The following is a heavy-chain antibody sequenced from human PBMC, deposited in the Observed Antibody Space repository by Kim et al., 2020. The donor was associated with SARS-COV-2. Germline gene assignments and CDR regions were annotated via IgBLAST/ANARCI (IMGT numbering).Heavy chain of an antibody. CDR2: IYFDGTTE. CDR3: ARASEVLLMTTGFDS. Sequence: GGSLRLSCVASGFNFNNYVMHWVRQAPGKGLEWVANIYFDGTTENYAASVRGRFFISRDNSKNTLFLKMNSLSVEDTAVYYCARASEVLLMTTGFDSWG. V-gene: IGHV3-33*01. CDR1: GFNFNNYV. D-gene: IGHD2-8*01. J-gene: IGHJ4*01.